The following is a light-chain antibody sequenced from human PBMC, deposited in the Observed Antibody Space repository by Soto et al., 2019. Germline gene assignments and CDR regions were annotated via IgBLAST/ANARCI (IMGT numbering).Light chain of an antibody. CDR1: SSNIGAGKD. CDR2: ADS. Sequence: QSVLTQPPSVSGAPGQRVTISCTGSSSNIGAGKDVNWFQQLPGTAPKLLIYADSNRPSGVPERISGSKFGTAASLAISGLRSEDEAFYYCASWDDRLGAVIFGGGTKVTVL. J-gene: IGLJ2*01. V-gene: IGLV1-40*01. CDR3: ASWDDRLGAVI.